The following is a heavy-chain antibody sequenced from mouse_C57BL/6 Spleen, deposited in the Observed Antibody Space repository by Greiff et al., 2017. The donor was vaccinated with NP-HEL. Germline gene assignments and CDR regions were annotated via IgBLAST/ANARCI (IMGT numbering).Heavy chain of an antibody. J-gene: IGHJ2*01. Sequence: QVQLQQPGAELVMPGASVKLSCKASGYTFTSYWMHWVKQRPGRGLEWIGEIDPSDSYTNYNQKFKGKSTLTVDKSSSTAYMQLSSPTSEDSAVYYWASVYYYGSSYFDYWGQGTTLTVSS. CDR2: IDPSDSYT. V-gene: IGHV1-69*01. CDR1: GYTFTSYW. CDR3: ASVYYYGSSYFDY. D-gene: IGHD1-1*01.